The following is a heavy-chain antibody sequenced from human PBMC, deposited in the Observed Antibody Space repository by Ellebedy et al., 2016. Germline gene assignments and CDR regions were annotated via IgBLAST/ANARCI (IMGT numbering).Heavy chain of an antibody. V-gene: IGHV3-7*01. CDR2: IKQDGSKN. J-gene: IGHJ4*02. Sequence: GGSLRLSCAASGFTFNSYWMSWVRQAPGKGLEWVANIKQDGSKNYHVDSVRGRFTISRDNARNSLYLQMNSLRAEDTAVYYCASLGGRQRYSDWGQGTLVTVST. CDR1: GFTFNSYW. D-gene: IGHD6-6*01. CDR3: ASLGGRQRYSD.